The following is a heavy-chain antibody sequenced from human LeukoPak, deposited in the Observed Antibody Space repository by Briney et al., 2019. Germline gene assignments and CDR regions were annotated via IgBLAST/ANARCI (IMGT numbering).Heavy chain of an antibody. D-gene: IGHD5-18*01. CDR1: GFTFRNYG. Sequence: GGSLRLSCAASGFTFRNYGMHWVRQAPGKGLEWVALIWYDGSNKYYADSVKGRFTISRDNSKNMLYLQMNSLRTEDTAVYYCARVPYSYGYGGAYWFDPWGQGTLVTVSS. V-gene: IGHV3-30*02. CDR3: ARVPYSYGYGGAYWFDP. J-gene: IGHJ5*02. CDR2: IWYDGSNK.